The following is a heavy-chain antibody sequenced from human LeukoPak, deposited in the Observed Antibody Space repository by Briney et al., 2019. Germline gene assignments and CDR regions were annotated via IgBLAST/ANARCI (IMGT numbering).Heavy chain of an antibody. Sequence: GGSLRLSCVASGFTFGAYTMNWVRQAPGKGLEWVSSISYTGTYIYYADSVKGRFTISRDNAQNSLYLQMNSLRAEDTAIYYCVRDRGTYRPIDYWGQGTLVTVSS. CDR2: ISYTGTYI. CDR1: GFTFGAYT. D-gene: IGHD1-26*01. CDR3: VRDRGTYRPIDY. J-gene: IGHJ4*02. V-gene: IGHV3-21*04.